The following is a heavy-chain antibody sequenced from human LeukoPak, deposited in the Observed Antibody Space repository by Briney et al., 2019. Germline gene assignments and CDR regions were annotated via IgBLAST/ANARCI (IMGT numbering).Heavy chain of an antibody. CDR3: ARVGGMLTINNEAFDI. CDR2: IYYSGSA. D-gene: IGHD5-24*01. Sequence: SETLSLTCTVSGGSMKSYYWNWIRQPPGKGLEWIGYIYYSGSANYNPSLKSRVTISVDTPKNQFSLKLTSVTAADTAIYYCARVGGMLTINNEAFDIWGQGTVVTVS. V-gene: IGHV4-59*01. CDR1: GGSMKSYY. J-gene: IGHJ3*02.